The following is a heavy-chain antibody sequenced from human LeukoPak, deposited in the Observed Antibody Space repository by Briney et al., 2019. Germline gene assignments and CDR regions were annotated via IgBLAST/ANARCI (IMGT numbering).Heavy chain of an antibody. J-gene: IGHJ4*02. Sequence: GGSLRLSCAASGFTFSNYYMSWIRQAPGKGLEWVSYISSSSSYTSYADSVKGRFTISRDNAKNSLYLQMNSLRAEDTAVYFCARDYSNFPGVFVYWGQGTLVTVSS. CDR1: GFTFSNYY. D-gene: IGHD4-11*01. CDR2: ISSSSSYT. V-gene: IGHV3-11*06. CDR3: ARDYSNFPGVFVY.